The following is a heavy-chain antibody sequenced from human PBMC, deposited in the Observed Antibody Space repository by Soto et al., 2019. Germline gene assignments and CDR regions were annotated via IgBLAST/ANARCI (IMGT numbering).Heavy chain of an antibody. CDR2: ISSSSSTI. CDR3: ARSPYYYDSSNYYGY. V-gene: IGHV3-48*02. J-gene: IGHJ4*02. CDR1: GFTFSSYS. D-gene: IGHD3-22*01. Sequence: EVQLVESGGGLVQPGGSLRLSCAASGFTFSSYSMNWVRQAPGQGLEWVSYISSSSSTIYYEDSVKGQFTISRDNAKNSLYLQMNSLRDEDTAVYYCARSPYYYDSSNYYGYWGQGTLVTVSS.